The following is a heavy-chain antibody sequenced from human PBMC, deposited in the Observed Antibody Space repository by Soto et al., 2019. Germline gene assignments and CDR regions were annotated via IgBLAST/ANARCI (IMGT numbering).Heavy chain of an antibody. CDR2: IYSGGST. J-gene: IGHJ6*02. D-gene: IGHD6-6*01. Sequence: GGSLRLSCAASGFTVSSNYMSWVRQAPGKGLEWVSVIYSGGSTYYADSVKGRFTISRDNSKNTLYLQMNSLRAEDTAVYYCARGMARIAARSGGVSGMDVWGQGTTVTVSS. CDR1: GFTVSSNY. V-gene: IGHV3-53*01. CDR3: ARGMARIAARSGGVSGMDV.